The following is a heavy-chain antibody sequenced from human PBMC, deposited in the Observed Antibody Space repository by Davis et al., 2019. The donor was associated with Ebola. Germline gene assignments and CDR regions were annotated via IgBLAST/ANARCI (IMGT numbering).Heavy chain of an antibody. D-gene: IGHD3-22*01. Sequence: HTGGSLRLSCAASGFTFSSYWMHWVRQAPGKGLVWVSRINSDGSSTSYADSVKGRFTVSRDNGKNSLYLQLTSLRAEDTAMYFCARDGPNYDVDYWGQGTLVTVSA. CDR2: INSDGSST. CDR3: ARDGPNYDVDY. CDR1: GFTFSSYW. J-gene: IGHJ4*02. V-gene: IGHV3-74*01.